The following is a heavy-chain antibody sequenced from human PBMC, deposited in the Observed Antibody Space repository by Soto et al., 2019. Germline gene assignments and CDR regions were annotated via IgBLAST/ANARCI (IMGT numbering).Heavy chain of an antibody. J-gene: IGHJ4*02. D-gene: IGHD3-22*01. V-gene: IGHV1-18*03. CDR1: GYTFTSYG. CDR3: ARVRGYDSSGYSPL. Sequence: QIQLVQSGAEVKKPGASVKVSCKASGYTFTSYGISWVRQAPGQGLEWMGWINGYNGNTNYAQKLQGRVTMTTDTSTTTAYMELRSLRSDDMAVYYCARVRGYDSSGYSPLWGQGTLVTVSS. CDR2: INGYNGNT.